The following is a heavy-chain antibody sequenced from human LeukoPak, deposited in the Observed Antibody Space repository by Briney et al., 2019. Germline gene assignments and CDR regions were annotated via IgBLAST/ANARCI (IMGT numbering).Heavy chain of an antibody. CDR2: IYHSGST. CDR3: ARDLQAVAGYDY. Sequence: ASETLSLTCAVSGGSISSGGYSWSWIRQPPGKGLEWIGYIYHSGSTYYNPSLKSRVTISVDRSKNQFSLKLISVTAADTAVYYCARDLQAVAGYDYWGQGTLVTVSS. J-gene: IGHJ4*02. V-gene: IGHV4-30-2*01. CDR1: GGSISSGGYS. D-gene: IGHD6-19*01.